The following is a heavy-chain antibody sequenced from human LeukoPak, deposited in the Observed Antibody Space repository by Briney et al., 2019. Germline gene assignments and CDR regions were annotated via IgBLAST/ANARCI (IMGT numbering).Heavy chain of an antibody. CDR2: IYTSGST. V-gene: IGHV4-61*02. D-gene: IGHD3-22*01. CDR1: GGSISSGSYY. CDR3: ARHLDSSGYDAFDI. J-gene: IGHJ3*02. Sequence: SETLSLTCTVSGGSISSGSYYWSWIRQPAGKGLEWIGRIYTSGSTNYNPSLKSRVTISVDTSKSQFSLKLSSVTAADTAVYYCARHLDSSGYDAFDIWGQGTMVTVSS.